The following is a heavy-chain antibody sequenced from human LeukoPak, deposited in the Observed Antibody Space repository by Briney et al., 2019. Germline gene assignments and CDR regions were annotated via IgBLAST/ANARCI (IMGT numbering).Heavy chain of an antibody. CDR3: ARGGAYYDILTGRPSYYYYYMDV. V-gene: IGHV4-38-2*02. J-gene: IGHJ6*03. D-gene: IGHD3-9*01. CDR2: INHSGST. CDR1: GYSISTGYY. Sequence: SETLSLTCTVSGYSISTGYYWGWIRQPPGKGLEWIGEINHSGSTNYNPSLKSRVTISVDTSKNQFSLKLSSVTAADTAVYYCARGGAYYDILTGRPSYYYYYMDVWGKGTTVTVSS.